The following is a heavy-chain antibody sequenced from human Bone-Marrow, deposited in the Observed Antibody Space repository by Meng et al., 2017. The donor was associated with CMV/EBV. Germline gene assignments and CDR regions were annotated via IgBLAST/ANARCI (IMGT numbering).Heavy chain of an antibody. CDR3: AREGLEDAFDI. Sequence: GESLKISCAASGFTFSDYYMSWIRQAPGKGLEWVSYISSSGSTIYYADSVKGRFTISRDNAKNSLYLQMNSLRAEDTAVYYCAREGLEDAFDIWGQGTMVTDS. CDR2: ISSSGSTI. V-gene: IGHV3-11*04. J-gene: IGHJ3*02. CDR1: GFTFSDYY. D-gene: IGHD3/OR15-3a*01.